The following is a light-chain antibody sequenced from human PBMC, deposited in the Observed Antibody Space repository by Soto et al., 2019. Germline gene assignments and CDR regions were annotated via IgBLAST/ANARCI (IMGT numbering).Light chain of an antibody. CDR3: QQYGSSPLT. CDR2: GAS. Sequence: IVLTPSPGPLSLFPGGRATLSCRARESFSQNYLAWYQQRSGQAPRLVIYGASSRASAVPDRFSGSGSGADFTLTISRLEPEDFAVYYCQQYGSSPLTFGGGTKVEIK. CDR1: ESFSQNY. V-gene: IGKV3-20*01. J-gene: IGKJ4*01.